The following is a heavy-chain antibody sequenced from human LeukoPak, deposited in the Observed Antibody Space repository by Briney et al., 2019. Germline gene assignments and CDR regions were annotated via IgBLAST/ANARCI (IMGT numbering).Heavy chain of an antibody. CDR3: ARDAFCLNGVCYSGRYDY. D-gene: IGHD2-21*02. J-gene: IGHJ4*02. CDR2: VNSRGSA. Sequence: KPPETLSLTCAAHGGSFSGYYWTWIRQSPGKGMEWIGEVNSRGSANYNPSLTSRVTMSVDTSKNQFSLRLTSVTAADAGVYYCARDAFCLNGVCYSGRYDYWGQGILVSVSS. V-gene: IGHV4-34*01. CDR1: GGSFSGYY.